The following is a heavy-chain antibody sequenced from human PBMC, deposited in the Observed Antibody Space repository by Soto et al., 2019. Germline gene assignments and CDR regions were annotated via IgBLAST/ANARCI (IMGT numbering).Heavy chain of an antibody. Sequence: WGSLVLSCESSDFPFSGFDMHCVRQPTGKGLEWVSTIGTAGDTYYAVSVKGRFTISRDNAKNSLSLQMNSLRAGDTAVYFCARGQEVGAHFFDSWGHGTKVTVSS. CDR3: ARGQEVGAHFFDS. D-gene: IGHD2-15*01. J-gene: IGHJ4*01. V-gene: IGHV3-13*01. CDR2: IGTAGDT. CDR1: DFPFSGFD.